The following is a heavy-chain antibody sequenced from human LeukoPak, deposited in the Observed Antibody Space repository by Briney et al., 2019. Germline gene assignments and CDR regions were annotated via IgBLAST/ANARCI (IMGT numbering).Heavy chain of an antibody. CDR2: IRYDGSNK. Sequence: PGGSLRLSCAASGFTFSSYGMHWVRQAPGKGLEWVAFIRYDGSNKYYADSVKGRFTISRDNSKNTLYLQMNSLRAEDTAVYYCAKDPRWVVVVPGWYFDYWGQGTLVTVSS. CDR3: AKDPRWVVVVPGWYFDY. D-gene: IGHD2-2*01. J-gene: IGHJ4*02. CDR1: GFTFSSYG. V-gene: IGHV3-30*02.